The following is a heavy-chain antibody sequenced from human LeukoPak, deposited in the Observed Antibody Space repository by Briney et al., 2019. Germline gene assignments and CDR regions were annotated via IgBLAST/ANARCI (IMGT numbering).Heavy chain of an antibody. CDR2: INPNSGGT. J-gene: IGHJ3*02. V-gene: IGHV1-2*02. Sequence: GASVKVSCKASGYTFTGYYMHWVRQAPGQGLEWMGWINPNSGGTNYAQKFQGRVTMTRDTSISTAYMELSRLRSDDTAVYYCARESPARSLRDPPRKNDAFDIWGQGTMVTVSS. CDR3: ARESPARSLRDPPRKNDAFDI. D-gene: IGHD4-17*01. CDR1: GYTFTGYY.